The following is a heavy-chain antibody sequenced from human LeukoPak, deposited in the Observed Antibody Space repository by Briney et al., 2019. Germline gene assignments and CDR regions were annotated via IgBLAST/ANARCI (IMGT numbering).Heavy chain of an antibody. Sequence: GGSLRLSCAASGFTFDDYAMHWVRQAPGKGLEWVSGISWNSGNIGYADSVKGRFTISRDNSKNTLYLQMNSLRAEDTAVYYCAKYSSGWFRYWGQGTLVTVSS. CDR2: ISWNSGNI. D-gene: IGHD6-19*01. J-gene: IGHJ4*02. CDR1: GFTFDDYA. CDR3: AKYSSGWFRY. V-gene: IGHV3-9*01.